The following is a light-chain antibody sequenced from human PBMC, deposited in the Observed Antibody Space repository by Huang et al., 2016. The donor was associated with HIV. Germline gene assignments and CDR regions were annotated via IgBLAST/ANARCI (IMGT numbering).Light chain of an antibody. CDR1: QSVGNY. Sequence: IVLTQSPATLSWYPGERVTLSCRASQSVGNYIAWYQQHPGQSPKLLIYDTSNRATSTPGRFSGSGSGTDFTLTISSLQSEDVAVYYCQQRSSGVTFGGGTKVQVK. J-gene: IGKJ4*01. CDR2: DTS. CDR3: QQRSSGVT. V-gene: IGKV3-11*01.